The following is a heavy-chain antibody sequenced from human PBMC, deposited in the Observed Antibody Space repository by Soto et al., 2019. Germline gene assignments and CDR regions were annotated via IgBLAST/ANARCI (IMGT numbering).Heavy chain of an antibody. CDR2: ISYDGSNK. V-gene: IGHV3-30-3*01. D-gene: IGHD3-22*01. Sequence: GGSLRLSCAASGFTFSSYAMHRVRQAPGKGLEWVAVISYDGSNKYYADSVKGRFTISRDNSKNTLYLQMNSLRAEDTAVYYCARDLMAYYYDSSPDYWGQGTLVTVSS. J-gene: IGHJ4*02. CDR3: ARDLMAYYYDSSPDY. CDR1: GFTFSSYA.